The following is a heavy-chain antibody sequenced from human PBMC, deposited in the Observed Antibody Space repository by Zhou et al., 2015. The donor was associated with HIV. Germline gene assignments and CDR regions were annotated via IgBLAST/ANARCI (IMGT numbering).Heavy chain of an antibody. J-gene: IGHJ6*02. Sequence: QVQLVQSGAEVKKPGSSVKVSCKASGGTFSSYAISWVRQAPGQGLEWMGGIIPIFGTANYAQKFQGRVTITADESTSTAYMELSSPRSEDTAVYYCARALRIAVGELGYYGMDVWGQGTTVTVSS. V-gene: IGHV1-69*01. CDR3: ARALRIAVGELGYYGMDV. CDR2: IIPIFGTA. D-gene: IGHD6-19*01. CDR1: GGTFSSYA.